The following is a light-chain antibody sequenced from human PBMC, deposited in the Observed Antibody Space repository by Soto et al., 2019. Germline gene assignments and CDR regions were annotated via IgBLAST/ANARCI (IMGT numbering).Light chain of an antibody. Sequence: QSALTQPASVSGSPGQSITISCTGTSSDVGGYNYVSWYQQHPGKAPKLIIYEVNNRPSGVSNRFSGSKSGNTASLIISGLQAEDEADYYCHSYTSSSTRVVFGGGTKLTVL. CDR2: EVN. V-gene: IGLV2-14*01. J-gene: IGLJ2*01. CDR3: HSYTSSSTRVV. CDR1: SSDVGGYNY.